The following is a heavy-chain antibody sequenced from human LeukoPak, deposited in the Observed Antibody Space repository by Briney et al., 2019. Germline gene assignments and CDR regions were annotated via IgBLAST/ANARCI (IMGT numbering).Heavy chain of an antibody. Sequence: GGSLRLSCAASGFTFSSYWMSWVRQAPGKGLEWVANIKEDGSEKYYVDSVKGRFTISRDNAKNSVYLEMNSLRAEDTAGYYFARDRWWLDFWGQGTLVTVSS. CDR2: IKEDGSEK. J-gene: IGHJ4*02. D-gene: IGHD2-15*01. CDR3: ARDRWWLDF. V-gene: IGHV3-7*01. CDR1: GFTFSSYW.